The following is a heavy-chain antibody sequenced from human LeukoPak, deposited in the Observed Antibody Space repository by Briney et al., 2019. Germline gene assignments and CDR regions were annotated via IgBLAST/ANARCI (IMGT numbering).Heavy chain of an antibody. Sequence: PGGSLRLSCTASGFTFSDYYMSWIRQAPGKGLEWLSYISNSGSGVYYADSVKGRFTISRDNAKNSLYLQMNSLRAEDTAVYYCARDTVGTLSPGDYWGQGTLVTVSS. CDR2: ISNSGSGV. CDR3: ARDTVGTLSPGDY. J-gene: IGHJ4*02. V-gene: IGHV3-11*01. D-gene: IGHD4-23*01. CDR1: GFTFSDYY.